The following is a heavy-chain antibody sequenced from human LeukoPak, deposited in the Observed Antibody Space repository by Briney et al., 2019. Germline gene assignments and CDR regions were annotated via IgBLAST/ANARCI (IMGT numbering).Heavy chain of an antibody. V-gene: IGHV1-18*01. D-gene: IGHD3-3*01. J-gene: IGHJ4*02. CDR3: ARGEIFGVVRNEGLIDY. CDR2: ISAYNGNT. CDR1: GYTFTSYG. Sequence: ASVKVSFKASGYTFTSYGISWVRQARGQGREGMGWISAYNGNTNYAQKLQGRVTMTTDPSTSTAYMELRGLRSDDTAVYYCARGEIFGVVRNEGLIDYWGQGTLVTVSS.